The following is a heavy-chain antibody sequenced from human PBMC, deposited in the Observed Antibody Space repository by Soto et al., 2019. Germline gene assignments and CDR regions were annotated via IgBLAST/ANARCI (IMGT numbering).Heavy chain of an antibody. CDR3: ARDNGMAGSFDP. D-gene: IGHD2-8*01. CDR1: GFTFSSSS. V-gene: IGHV3-48*02. J-gene: IGHJ5*02. Sequence: PGGSLRLSCAASGFTFSSSSMNWARQAPGKGLEWVSYISIGSSTIYYADSVKGRFTISRDDAKNSLYLQMNSLRDEDTAVYYCARDNGMAGSFDPWGQGTLVTVSS. CDR2: ISIGSSTI.